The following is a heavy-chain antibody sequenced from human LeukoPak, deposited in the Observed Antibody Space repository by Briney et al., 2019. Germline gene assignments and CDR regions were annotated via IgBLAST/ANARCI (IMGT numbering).Heavy chain of an antibody. V-gene: IGHV1-24*01. D-gene: IGHD3-22*01. Sequence: RASVKVSCKVSGYTLTELSMHWVRQAPGKGLEWMGGFDPEDGETIYAQKFQGRVTMTEDTSTDTAYMELSGLRSEDTAVYYCATAEDSSGLTWGQGTLVTVSS. CDR3: ATAEDSSGLT. J-gene: IGHJ4*02. CDR2: FDPEDGET. CDR1: GYTLTELS.